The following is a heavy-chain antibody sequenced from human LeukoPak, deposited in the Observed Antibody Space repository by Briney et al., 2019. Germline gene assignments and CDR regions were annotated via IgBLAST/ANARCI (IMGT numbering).Heavy chain of an antibody. CDR3: AKRPSDYGDYVTYFDY. J-gene: IGHJ4*02. CDR1: GFSSISYG. V-gene: IGHV3-30*18. Sequence: GGSLRLSCAASGFSSISYGMHWVRQAPGKGLEWVGVISDDGRNKKYADSVKGRFTISRDNSKDTLYLQMNSLRDEDTAVYYCAKRPSDYGDYVTYFDYWGQGTLVTVSS. CDR2: ISDDGRNK. D-gene: IGHD4-17*01.